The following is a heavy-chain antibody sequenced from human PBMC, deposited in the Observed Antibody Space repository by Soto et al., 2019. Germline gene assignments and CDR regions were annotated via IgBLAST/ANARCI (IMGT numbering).Heavy chain of an antibody. CDR1: GYTFTXYG. CDR2: ISAYNGNT. V-gene: IGHV1-18*01. J-gene: IGHJ3*02. Sequence: ASVKVSCKGAGYTFTXYGISWGRQAPGQGLEWMGWISAYNGNTNYAQKLQGRVTMTTDTSTSTAYMELRSLRSDDTAVYYCARDRQQLVRDAFDIWGQGTMVTVSS. D-gene: IGHD6-13*01. CDR3: ARDRQQLVRDAFDI.